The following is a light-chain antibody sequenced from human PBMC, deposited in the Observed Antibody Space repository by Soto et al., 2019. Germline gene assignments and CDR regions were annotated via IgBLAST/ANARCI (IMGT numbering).Light chain of an antibody. J-gene: IGLJ1*01. CDR3: ASYRSANTLVV. CDR2: DFT. Sequence: QSVLPQPTSVSASPGESITISCTGTSRDIGNYNYVSWYQHHPGKAPKLMIYDFTSRPSGVSDRFSGSKSGMTASLTISRLQPEDEADYFCASYRSANTLVVFGTGTKVTVL. CDR1: SRDIGNYNY. V-gene: IGLV2-14*01.